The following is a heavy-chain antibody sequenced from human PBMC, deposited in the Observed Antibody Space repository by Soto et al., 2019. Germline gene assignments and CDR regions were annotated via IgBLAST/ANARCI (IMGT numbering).Heavy chain of an antibody. Sequence: GGSLRLSCAAPGFTVSSNYMSWVRQAPGKGLEWVSVIYSGGSTYYADSVRGRFTISRDNSKNTLYLQMKSLRAEDTAVYYCARDPPATRHGMDVWGQGTTVTVSS. CDR2: IYSGGST. V-gene: IGHV3-53*01. J-gene: IGHJ6*02. CDR3: ARDPPATRHGMDV. CDR1: GFTVSSNY.